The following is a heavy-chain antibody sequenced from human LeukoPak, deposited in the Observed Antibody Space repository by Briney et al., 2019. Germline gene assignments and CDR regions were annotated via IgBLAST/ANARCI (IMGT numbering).Heavy chain of an antibody. Sequence: GSLRLSCAASGFTFSNAWMSWVRQAPGKGPEWVGRIKSKTDGGTTDYAAPVKGRFTISRDDSKNTLYLQMNSLKTEDTAVYYCTTHKWTDEPDWFDPWGQGTLVTVSS. CDR2: IKSKTDGGTT. J-gene: IGHJ5*02. V-gene: IGHV3-15*01. CDR1: GFTFSNAW. CDR3: TTHKWTDEPDWFDP. D-gene: IGHD1-14*01.